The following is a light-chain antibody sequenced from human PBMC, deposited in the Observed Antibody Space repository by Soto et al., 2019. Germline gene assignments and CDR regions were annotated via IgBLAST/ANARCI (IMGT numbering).Light chain of an antibody. Sequence: EIVLTQSPGTLSLSPGEIATLSFSASQSVSRSYLAWYQQTPGQAPRLLIYGTSHRATGIPARFSGSGSVTDFTLTISSLEPEDFAVYYCQQYDDWPRTFGQGTKVDIK. V-gene: IGKV3-20*01. CDR3: QQYDDWPRT. J-gene: IGKJ1*01. CDR2: GTS. CDR1: QSVSRSY.